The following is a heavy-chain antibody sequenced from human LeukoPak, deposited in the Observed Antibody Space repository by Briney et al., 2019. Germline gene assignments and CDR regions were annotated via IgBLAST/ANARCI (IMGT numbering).Heavy chain of an antibody. V-gene: IGHV1-69*13. D-gene: IGHD2-15*01. Sequence: SVKVSCKAAGYTFTSYGISWVRQAPGQGLEWMGGIIPIFGTANYAQKFQGRVTITADESTSTAYMELSSMRSEDTAVYYCASGGREHYFVYWGQGTLVTVSS. CDR1: GYTFTSYG. CDR2: IIPIFGTA. J-gene: IGHJ4*02. CDR3: ASGGREHYFVY.